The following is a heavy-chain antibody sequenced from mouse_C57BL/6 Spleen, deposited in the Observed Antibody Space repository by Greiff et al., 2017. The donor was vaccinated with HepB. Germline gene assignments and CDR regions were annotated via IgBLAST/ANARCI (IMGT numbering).Heavy chain of an antibody. CDR2: INPNNGGT. D-gene: IGHD1-1*01. Sequence: EVQLQQSGPELVKPGASVKISCKASGYTFTDYYMNWVKQSHGKSLEWIGDINPNNGGTSYNQKFKGKATLTVDKSSSTAYMELRSLTSEDSAVYYCARTITTVGAKDWYFDVWGTGTTVTVSS. CDR3: ARTITTVGAKDWYFDV. CDR1: GYTFTDYY. V-gene: IGHV1-26*01. J-gene: IGHJ1*03.